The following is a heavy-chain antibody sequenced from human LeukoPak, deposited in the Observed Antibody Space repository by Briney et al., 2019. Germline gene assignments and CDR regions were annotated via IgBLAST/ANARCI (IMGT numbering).Heavy chain of an antibody. CDR3: ARGYPAASTFLCDY. CDR2: INAGNDNT. CDR1: GYTFISYA. J-gene: IGHJ4*02. Sequence: ASVKVSCKASGYTFISYAMNWVRQAPGQRLEWMGWINAGNDNTKYSQEFQGRVTITRDTSASTAYMELSSLRSEDTAVYYCARGYPAASTFLCDYWGQGTLVTVSS. D-gene: IGHD6-13*01. V-gene: IGHV1-3*01.